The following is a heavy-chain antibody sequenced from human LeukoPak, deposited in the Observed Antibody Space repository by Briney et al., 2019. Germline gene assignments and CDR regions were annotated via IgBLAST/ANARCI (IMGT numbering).Heavy chain of an antibody. Sequence: PGGSLRLSCAASGFTFSSYSMNWVRQAPGKGLEWVSSISSSSSYIYYADSVKGRLTISRDNAKNSLYLQMNSLRAEDAAVYYCARKAGAAAVPDYWGQGTLVTVSS. CDR2: ISSSSSYI. CDR3: ARKAGAAAVPDY. CDR1: GFTFSSYS. V-gene: IGHV3-21*01. D-gene: IGHD6-13*01. J-gene: IGHJ4*02.